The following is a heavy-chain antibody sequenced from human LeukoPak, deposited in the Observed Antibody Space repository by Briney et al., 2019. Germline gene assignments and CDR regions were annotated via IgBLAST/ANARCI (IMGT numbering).Heavy chain of an antibody. V-gene: IGHV4-59*12. Sequence: SETLSLTCTVSGGSISGYYWSWIRQPPGKGLEWIGYIYYYGITTYNPSLKNRVTISVDTSKNLFSLKLRSMTAADTAVYYCARDWRPFDYWGQGILVTVSS. CDR1: GGSISGYY. CDR3: ARDWRPFDY. CDR2: IYYYGIT. J-gene: IGHJ4*02.